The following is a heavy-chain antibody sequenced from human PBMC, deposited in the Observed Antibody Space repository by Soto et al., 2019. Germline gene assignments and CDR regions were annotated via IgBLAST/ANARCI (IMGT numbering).Heavy chain of an antibody. CDR2: TYYRSKWYN. D-gene: IGHD5-18*01. V-gene: IGHV6-1*01. CDR1: GDSVSTNSAT. J-gene: IGHJ4*02. CDR3: ARDPGYSLDY. Sequence: PSQTLSLTCAISGDSVSTNSATWDWIRQSPSRGLEWLGRTYYRSKWYNDYAVSVKGRITINPDTANNQFSLQLNSVTPEDTAVYYCARDPGYSLDYWGQGTLVTVSS.